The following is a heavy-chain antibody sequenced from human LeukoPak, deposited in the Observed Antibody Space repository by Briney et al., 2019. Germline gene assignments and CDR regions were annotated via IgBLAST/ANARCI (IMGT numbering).Heavy chain of an antibody. D-gene: IGHD4-17*01. Sequence: PGGSLRLSCAASGFTFSSYSMNWVRQAPGKGLEWVSAISGSGGSTYYADSVKGRFTISRDNSKNTLYLQMNSLRAEDTAVYYCAKAKRDYGDYAAFWGQGTLVTVSS. J-gene: IGHJ4*02. V-gene: IGHV3-23*01. CDR1: GFTFSSYS. CDR2: ISGSGGST. CDR3: AKAKRDYGDYAAF.